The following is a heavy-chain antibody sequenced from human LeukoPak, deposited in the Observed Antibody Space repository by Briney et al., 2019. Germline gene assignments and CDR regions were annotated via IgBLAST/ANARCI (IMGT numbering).Heavy chain of an antibody. CDR1: GFTLSTSW. D-gene: IGHD4-23*01. V-gene: IGHV3-7*03. J-gene: IGHJ4*02. CDR3: ARGFGGNSEC. CDR2: IKQDGSEK. Sequence: GSLRLSCAASGFTLSTSWMHWVRQAPGKGLEWVANIKQDGSEKYYADSVRGRFTISRDNAKNSLYLQMSSLRAEDTAVYYCARGFGGNSECWGQGTLVTVSS.